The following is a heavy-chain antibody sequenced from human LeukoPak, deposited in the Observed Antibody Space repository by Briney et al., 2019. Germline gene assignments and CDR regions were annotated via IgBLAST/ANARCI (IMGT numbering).Heavy chain of an antibody. D-gene: IGHD6-13*01. Sequence: PSETLSLTCAVYGGTFSGYYWSWIRQPPGKGLEWIGEINHSGSTNYNPSLKSRVTISVDTSKNQFSLKLSSVTAADTAVYYCAIPIAAAGRDWHYWGHGRLWTVSS. CDR1: GGTFSGYY. J-gene: IGHJ4*03. CDR3: AIPIAAAGRDWHY. V-gene: IGHV4-34*08. CDR2: INHSGST.